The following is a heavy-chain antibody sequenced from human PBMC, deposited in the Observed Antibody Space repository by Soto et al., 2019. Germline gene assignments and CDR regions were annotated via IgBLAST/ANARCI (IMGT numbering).Heavy chain of an antibody. CDR1: GYTFTGYY. CDR3: ARDRAASSWLSYYYYGMDV. CDR2: INPNSGGT. Sequence: GASVKVTCKASGYTFTGYYMHWVRQAAGQGLEWMGWINPNSGGTNYAQKFQGRVTMTRDTSISTAYMELSRLRSDDTAVYYCARDRAASSWLSYYYYGMDVWGQGTTVTSP. V-gene: IGHV1-2*02. J-gene: IGHJ6*02. D-gene: IGHD6-13*01.